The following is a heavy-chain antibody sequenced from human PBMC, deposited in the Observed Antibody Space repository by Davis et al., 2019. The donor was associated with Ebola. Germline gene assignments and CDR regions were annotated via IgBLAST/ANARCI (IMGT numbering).Heavy chain of an antibody. CDR3: ARSHWGGRQQLAWDWYFDL. CDR2: IKQDGSEK. D-gene: IGHD6-13*01. Sequence: GESLKISCAASGFTFSSYWMSWVRQAPGKGLEWVANIKQDGSEKYYVDSVKGRFTISRENAKNSLYLQMNSLRAGDTAVYYCARSHWGGRQQLAWDWYFDLWGRGTLVTVSS. J-gene: IGHJ2*01. V-gene: IGHV3-7*01. CDR1: GFTFSSYW.